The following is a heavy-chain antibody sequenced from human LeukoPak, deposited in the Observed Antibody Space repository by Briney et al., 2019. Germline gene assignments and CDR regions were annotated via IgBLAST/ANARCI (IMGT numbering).Heavy chain of an antibody. Sequence: SETLSLTCTVSGGSTSSSSYYWGWIRQPPGKGLEWIGSIYYSGSTYYNPSLKSRVTISVDTSKNQFSLKLSSVTAADTAVYYCARFSGYDHSFDYWGQGTLVTVSS. D-gene: IGHD5-12*01. CDR3: ARFSGYDHSFDY. CDR2: IYYSGST. CDR1: GGSTSSSSYY. V-gene: IGHV4-39*01. J-gene: IGHJ4*02.